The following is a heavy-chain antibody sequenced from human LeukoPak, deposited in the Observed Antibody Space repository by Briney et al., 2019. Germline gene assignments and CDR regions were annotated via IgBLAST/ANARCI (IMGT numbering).Heavy chain of an antibody. CDR2: IFSNDEK. CDR3: ARMWGSGWWGKNNAFDI. V-gene: IGHV2-26*01. CDR1: GGSISSGDYY. D-gene: IGHD6-19*01. J-gene: IGHJ3*02. Sequence: ETLSLTCTVSGGSISSGDYYWSWIRQPPGKALEWLARIFSNDEKSYSTSLKSRLTISKDTSKSQVVLTMTNVDPVDTATYYCARMWGSGWWGKNNAFDIWGQGTMVTVSS.